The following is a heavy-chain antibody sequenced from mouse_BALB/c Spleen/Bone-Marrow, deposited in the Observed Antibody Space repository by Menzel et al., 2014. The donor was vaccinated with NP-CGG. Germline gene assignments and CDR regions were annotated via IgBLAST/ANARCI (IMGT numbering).Heavy chain of an antibody. Sequence: SGGGLVQPGGSLKLSCAASGFDFSSYWMSWVRQAPGKGLEWIGEINPDSRTINYSPSLKDKFIISRDNAKNTLYLRVNKVRSEDTALYYCARPDYYGYLSYWGQGTTLTVSS. CDR2: INPDSRTI. D-gene: IGHD1-2*01. CDR3: ARPDYYGYLSY. V-gene: IGHV4-1*02. CDR1: GFDFSSYW. J-gene: IGHJ2*01.